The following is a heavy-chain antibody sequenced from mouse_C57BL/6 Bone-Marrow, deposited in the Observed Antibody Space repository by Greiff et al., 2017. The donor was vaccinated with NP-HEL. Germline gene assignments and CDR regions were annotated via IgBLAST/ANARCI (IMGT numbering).Heavy chain of an antibody. V-gene: IGHV1-26*01. CDR3: AETMVTTDYAMDY. J-gene: IGHJ4*01. Sequence: VQLQQSGPELVKPGASVKISCKASGYTFTDYYMNWVKQSHGKSLEWIGDINPNNGGTSYNQKFKGKATLTVVKSSSTAYMELRSLTSEDSAVYYCAETMVTTDYAMDYWGQGTSVTVSS. D-gene: IGHD2-2*01. CDR1: GYTFTDYY. CDR2: INPNNGGT.